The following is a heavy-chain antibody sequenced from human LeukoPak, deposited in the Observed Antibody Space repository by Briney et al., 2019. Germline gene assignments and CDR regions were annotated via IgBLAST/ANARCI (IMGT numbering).Heavy chain of an antibody. V-gene: IGHV4-34*01. Sequence: SETLSLTCAVYGGSFSGYYWSWIRQPPGKGLEWIGEINHSGSTNYNPSLKSRVTISVDTSKNQFSLKLSSVTAADTAVYYCASSEIDYDILTGYSEGPMDVWGQGTTVTVSS. J-gene: IGHJ6*02. D-gene: IGHD3-9*01. CDR1: GGSFSGYY. CDR3: ASSEIDYDILTGYSEGPMDV. CDR2: INHSGST.